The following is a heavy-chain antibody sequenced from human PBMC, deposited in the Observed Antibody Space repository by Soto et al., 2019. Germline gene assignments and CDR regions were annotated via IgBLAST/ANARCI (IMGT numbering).Heavy chain of an antibody. V-gene: IGHV3-33*01. Sequence: GGSLRLSCAASGFTFSSYGMHWVRQAPGKGREWVAVIWYDGSNKYYADSVKGRFTISRDNSKNTLYLQMNSLRAEDTAVYYCARDGVAVAVDYYYMDVWGKGTTVTVSS. CDR1: GFTFSSYG. J-gene: IGHJ6*03. D-gene: IGHD6-19*01. CDR2: IWYDGSNK. CDR3: ARDGVAVAVDYYYMDV.